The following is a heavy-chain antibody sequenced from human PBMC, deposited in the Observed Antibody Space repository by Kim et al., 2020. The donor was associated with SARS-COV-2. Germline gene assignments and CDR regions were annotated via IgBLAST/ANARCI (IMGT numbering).Heavy chain of an antibody. CDR2: ISYDGSNK. Sequence: GGSLRLSCAASGFTFSSYAMHWVRQAPGKGLEWVAVISYDGSNKYYADSVKGRFTISRDNSKNTLYLQMNSLRAEDTAVYYCARDLIAVAGTGTGWYFDL. CDR1: GFTFSSYA. J-gene: IGHJ2*01. V-gene: IGHV3-30-3*01. D-gene: IGHD6-19*01. CDR3: ARDLIAVAGTGTGWYFDL.